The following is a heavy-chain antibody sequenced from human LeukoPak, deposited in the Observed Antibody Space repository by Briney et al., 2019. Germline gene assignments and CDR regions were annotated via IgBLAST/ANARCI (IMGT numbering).Heavy chain of an antibody. CDR2: IYSTGST. CDR3: ARQIASAGTAGFDF. J-gene: IGHJ4*02. V-gene: IGHV4-4*07. CDR1: GGSISSYY. Sequence: SETLTLTCTVSGGSISSYYWSWIRQPAGKGLEWIGRIYSTGSTNYNPSLKSRVTMSVDTSKNQFSLRLRSVTAADTAVYYCARQIASAGTAGFDFWGQGALVTVSS. D-gene: IGHD6-13*01.